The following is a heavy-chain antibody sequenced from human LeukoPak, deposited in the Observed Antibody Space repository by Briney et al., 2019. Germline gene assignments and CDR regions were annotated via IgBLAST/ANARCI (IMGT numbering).Heavy chain of an antibody. CDR3: ARGLAVSGRSSLDF. CDR1: GGSISSYY. Sequence: SESLSLTCSVSGGSISSYYWSWIRQPPGKGLEWIGYIYYSGSNLYNPSLKSRVTITVVTSKNQFSLKLSSVTAADTAVYFCARGLAVSGRSSLDFWGQGTLVTVSS. D-gene: IGHD6-19*01. J-gene: IGHJ4*02. CDR2: IYYSGSN. V-gene: IGHV4-59*01.